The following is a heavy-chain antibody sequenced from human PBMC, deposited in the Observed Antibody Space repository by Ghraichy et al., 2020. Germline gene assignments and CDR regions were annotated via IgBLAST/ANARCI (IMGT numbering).Heavy chain of an antibody. CDR3: SSGDTFDI. CDR2: INQNGRER. Sequence: ESLNISCAASGFTFSSYAMSWVRQAPGKGLEWVANINQNGRERYYVGSVKGRFTISRDNAKSSLYLQMNSLGAEDTAVYYCSSGDTFDIWGQGTMVAVSS. J-gene: IGHJ3*02. V-gene: IGHV3-7*03. D-gene: IGHD3-10*01. CDR1: GFTFSSYA.